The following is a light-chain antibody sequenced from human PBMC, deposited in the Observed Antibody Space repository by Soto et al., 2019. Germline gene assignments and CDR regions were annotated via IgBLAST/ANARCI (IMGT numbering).Light chain of an antibody. Sequence: EIVLTQSPATLSLSPGERATLSCRASQSVSNYLAWYQQKPGQAPRLLIYDASNRATGIPARFSGGGFGTEFTLNISSLQPDDSAIYYCQHYNTYSKTFGPGTKVDI. V-gene: IGKV3-11*01. CDR3: QHYNTYSKT. CDR2: DAS. CDR1: QSVSNY. J-gene: IGKJ3*01.